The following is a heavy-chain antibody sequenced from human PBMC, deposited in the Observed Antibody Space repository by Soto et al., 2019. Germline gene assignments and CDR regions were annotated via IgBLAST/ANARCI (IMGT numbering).Heavy chain of an antibody. CDR2: ISYDGSNT. J-gene: IGHJ4*02. CDR3: AKDLVTVLGAHYFDY. D-gene: IGHD1-26*01. CDR1: GFTFSRFS. Sequence: GGSLRLSCAASGFTFSRFSMHWVRQAPGKGLAWVAVISYDGSNTHYAESVKGRFNISRDNSKNTLYLQMNSLRAEDTAVYYCAKDLVTVLGAHYFDYWGQGTLVTVSS. V-gene: IGHV3-30-3*01.